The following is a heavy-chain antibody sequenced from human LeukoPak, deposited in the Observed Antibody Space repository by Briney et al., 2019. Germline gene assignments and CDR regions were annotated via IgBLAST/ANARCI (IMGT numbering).Heavy chain of an antibody. CDR1: GGSFSGYY. Sequence: PSETLSLTCAVYGGSFSGYYWSWIRQPPGKGLEWIGEINHSGSTNYNPSLKSRVTISINTSKNQFSLRLTSVTAADTAVYYCARGHPITMIVVFRGSAFDIWGQGTMVTVSS. CDR3: ARGHPITMIVVFRGSAFDI. V-gene: IGHV4-34*01. CDR2: INHSGST. J-gene: IGHJ3*02. D-gene: IGHD3-22*01.